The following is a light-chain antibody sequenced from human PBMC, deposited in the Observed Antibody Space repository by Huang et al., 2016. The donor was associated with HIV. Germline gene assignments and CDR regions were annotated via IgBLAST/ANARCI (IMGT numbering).Light chain of an antibody. CDR3: QKYNSAPYT. CDR1: QDIRTY. J-gene: IGKJ2*01. V-gene: IGKV1-27*01. CDR2: AAC. Sequence: DIHMTQSPSSLSSSVGDRVTITCRASQDIRTYLAWYQQKPGTAPNRLISAACTLQSGVPSRFSGSGSGTDFTLTIGSLQPEDVATYYCQKYNSAPYTFGQGTKLEIK.